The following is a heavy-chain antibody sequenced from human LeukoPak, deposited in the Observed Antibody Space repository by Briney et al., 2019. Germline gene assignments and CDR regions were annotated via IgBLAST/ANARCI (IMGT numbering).Heavy chain of an antibody. V-gene: IGHV1-18*01. CDR3: ARVASAAAGGDLKHFDY. Sequence: ASVKVSCKASGYTFTSYGISWVRQAPGQGLEWMGWISAYNGNTNYAQKLQGRVTMTTDTSTSTAYMELRSLRSDDTAVYYCARVASAAAGGDLKHFDYWGQGTLVTVSS. CDR1: GYTFTSYG. CDR2: ISAYNGNT. J-gene: IGHJ4*02. D-gene: IGHD6-13*01.